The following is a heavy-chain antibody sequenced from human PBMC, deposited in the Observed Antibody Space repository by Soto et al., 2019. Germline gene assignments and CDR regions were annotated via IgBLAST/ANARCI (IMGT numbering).Heavy chain of an antibody. CDR2: ISSSGNTV. D-gene: IGHD5-12*01. CDR1: GFTFSGYA. CDR3: SKGYGDY. V-gene: IGHV3-48*01. Sequence: EVQLVSSGGGVAQPGGSLRLSCAASGFTFSGYAMNWVRQAPGKGLECVSYISSSGNTVYYADSVKGRFTISRDSAKNSLYLLMNSLRAADTAVYYCSKGYGDYWGPGDLVTVSS. J-gene: IGHJ4*02.